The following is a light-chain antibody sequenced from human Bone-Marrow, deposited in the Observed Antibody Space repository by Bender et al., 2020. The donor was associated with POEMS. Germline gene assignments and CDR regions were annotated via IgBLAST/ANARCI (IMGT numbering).Light chain of an antibody. V-gene: IGLV2-14*01. J-gene: IGLJ3*02. CDR1: SSDIGGYDY. CDR3: GSYSRISLMV. CDR2: EVT. Sequence: QSALTQPASVSGSPGQSITISCTGTSSDIGGYDYVSWYQQHPGKAPKLMIYEVTKRPSGVPNRFSGSKSDTTASLTISGLQAEDEAEYHCGSYSRISLMVFGGGTRLTVL.